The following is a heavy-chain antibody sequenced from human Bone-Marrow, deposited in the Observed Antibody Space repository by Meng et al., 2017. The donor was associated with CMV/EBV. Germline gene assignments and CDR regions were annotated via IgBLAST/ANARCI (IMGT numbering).Heavy chain of an antibody. D-gene: IGHD3-10*01. Sequence: LSLTCAASGFTFSRYWMHWARQAPGKGLEWVSSISSSSSYIYYADSVKGRFTISRDNAKNSLYLQMNTLRAEETAVYYCAKDVGGSGSYWGQGTLVTVSS. CDR3: AKDVGGSGSY. CDR1: GFTFSRYW. CDR2: ISSSSSYI. J-gene: IGHJ4*02. V-gene: IGHV3-21*01.